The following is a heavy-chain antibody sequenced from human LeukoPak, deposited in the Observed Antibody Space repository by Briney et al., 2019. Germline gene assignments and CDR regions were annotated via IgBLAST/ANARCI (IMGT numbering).Heavy chain of an antibody. D-gene: IGHD3-16*01. CDR2: IKSKSDGGTT. V-gene: IGHV3-15*01. CDR1: GFTFSNAW. Sequence: GGSLRLSCAASGFTFSNAWMSWVRQAPGKGLEWVGRIKSKSDGGTTDYAAPVKGRFTISRDDSKNTVYLQMNSLKTEDTAVYYCTTHRGEWVLDSWGQGTLVTVSS. CDR3: TTHRGEWVLDS. J-gene: IGHJ4*02.